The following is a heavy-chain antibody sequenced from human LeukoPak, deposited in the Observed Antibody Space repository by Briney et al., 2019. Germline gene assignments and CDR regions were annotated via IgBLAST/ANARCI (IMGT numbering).Heavy chain of an antibody. CDR1: SGSISNSY. J-gene: IGHJ4*02. CDR2: IYYSGST. Sequence: TSETLSLTCTVSSGSISNSYWSWIRQPPGKGLEWIGYIYYSGSTNYNPSLKSRVTISVDTSKNQFSLKLSSVTAADTTVYYCARQDIAAAGPFDYWGQGTLVTVSS. D-gene: IGHD6-13*01. CDR3: ARQDIAAAGPFDY. V-gene: IGHV4-59*08.